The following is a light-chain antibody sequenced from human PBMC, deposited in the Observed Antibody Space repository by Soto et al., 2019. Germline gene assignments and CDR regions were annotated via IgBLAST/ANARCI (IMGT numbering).Light chain of an antibody. Sequence: QSALTQPPSASGSPGQSVTISCTGTTSDIGGYEYVSWYQQHPGKAPKRMIYEVNKRPSGVPDRFSGSKSGKTASLTVSGLQAEDEADYYCSSHGGNSPYVFGTGTKLTVL. J-gene: IGLJ1*01. CDR1: TSDIGGYEY. CDR3: SSHGGNSPYV. V-gene: IGLV2-8*01. CDR2: EVN.